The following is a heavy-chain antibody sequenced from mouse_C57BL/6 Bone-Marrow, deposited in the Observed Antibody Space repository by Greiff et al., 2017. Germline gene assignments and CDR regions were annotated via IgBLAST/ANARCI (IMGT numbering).Heavy chain of an antibody. CDR1: GFTFSSYT. J-gene: IGHJ2*01. CDR2: ISGGGGNT. Sequence: EVKLVESGGGLVKPGGSLKLSCAASGFTFSSYTMSWVRQTPEKRLEWVATISGGGGNTYYPDSVKGRFTISRDNAKNTLYLRMSSLRSEDTALYYCGRRDYFDYWGQGTTLTVSS. V-gene: IGHV5-9*01. CDR3: GRRDYFDY.